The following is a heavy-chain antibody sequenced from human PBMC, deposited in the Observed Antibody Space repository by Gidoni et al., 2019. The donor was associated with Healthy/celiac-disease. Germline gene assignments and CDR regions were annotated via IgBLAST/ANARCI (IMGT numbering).Heavy chain of an antibody. V-gene: IGHV3-33*01. J-gene: IGHJ4*02. CDR2: IWYDGSNK. CDR1: GFTFSSYG. D-gene: IGHD6-19*01. CDR3: ARDSSRYSSGWYPFDY. Sequence: QVQLVESGGGVVQPGRSLRLSCAASGFTFSSYGMHWVRQAPGKGLEWVAVIWYDGSNKYYADSVKGRFTISRDNSKNTLYLQMNSLRAEDTAVYYCARDSSRYSSGWYPFDYWGQGTLVTVSS.